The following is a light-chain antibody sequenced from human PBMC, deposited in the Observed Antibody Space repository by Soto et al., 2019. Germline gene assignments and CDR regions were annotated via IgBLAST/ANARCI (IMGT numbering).Light chain of an antibody. CDR3: QHYNSYSEA. CDR2: KAS. V-gene: IGKV1-5*03. J-gene: IGKJ1*01. Sequence: DIQFTQSPSTLSASVGDRVTITCRASQSLNNRLAWYQQKPGKAPKLLIYKASSLESGVPSRFSGSGSGTEFTLTISSLQPDDFATYYCQHYNSYSEAFGQGTKVDIK. CDR1: QSLNNR.